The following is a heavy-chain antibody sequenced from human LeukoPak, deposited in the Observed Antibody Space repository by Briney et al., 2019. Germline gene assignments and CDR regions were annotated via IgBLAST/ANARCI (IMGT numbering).Heavy chain of an antibody. V-gene: IGHV1-69*05. Sequence: SVKVSCKTSGGTFSSYGICWVRQAPGQGLEWMGGIIPFFGTANYAQKFQGRITMTTDESTSTAYMELSSLRSEDTAVYYCARGSGAYHGNFDYWGQGTLVTVSS. CDR2: IIPFFGTA. CDR3: ARGSGAYHGNFDY. D-gene: IGHD3-3*01. J-gene: IGHJ4*02. CDR1: GGTFSSYG.